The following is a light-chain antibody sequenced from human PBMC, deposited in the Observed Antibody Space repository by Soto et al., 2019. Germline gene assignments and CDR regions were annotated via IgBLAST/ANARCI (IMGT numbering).Light chain of an antibody. CDR1: SSDVGGFEY. V-gene: IGLV2-14*01. CDR2: DVT. Sequence: QSVLSQPASVSGSPGQSITISCTGTSSDVGGFEYVSWYQHQPGKAPKLIIYDVTKRPSGVSNRFSGSKSGNTASLTISGIQAEDEGDYYCVSYTSSTTYVFGTGTKVTVL. J-gene: IGLJ1*01. CDR3: VSYTSSTTYV.